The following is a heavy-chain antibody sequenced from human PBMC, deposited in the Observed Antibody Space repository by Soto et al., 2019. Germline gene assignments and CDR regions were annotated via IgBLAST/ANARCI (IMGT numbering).Heavy chain of an antibody. V-gene: IGHV4-31*03. CDR3: GRGTRESSCAMHV. Sequence: SETLSLTCTVSGGSISSGGYYWSWIRHHPGKGLEWIGYIYYSGSTYYNPSLKSRVTISVDTSKNQFSLKLSSVTAADTAVYYCGRGTRESSCAMHVWGKGTMVTAST. CDR1: GGSISSGGYY. CDR2: IYYSGST. J-gene: IGHJ6*04.